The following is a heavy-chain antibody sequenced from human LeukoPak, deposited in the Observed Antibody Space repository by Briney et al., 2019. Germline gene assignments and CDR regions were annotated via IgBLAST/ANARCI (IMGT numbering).Heavy chain of an antibody. CDR1: GGSISSYY. V-gene: IGHV4-4*07. J-gene: IGHJ6*02. Sequence: SETLSLTCTVSGGSISSYYWSWIRQPPGKGLEWIGRIYTSGSTNYNPSLKSRVTMSVDTSKNQFSLKLSSVTAADTAVYYCATTAVGYRYGMDVWGQGTTVTVSS. CDR3: ATTAVGYRYGMDV. D-gene: IGHD2-15*01. CDR2: IYTSGST.